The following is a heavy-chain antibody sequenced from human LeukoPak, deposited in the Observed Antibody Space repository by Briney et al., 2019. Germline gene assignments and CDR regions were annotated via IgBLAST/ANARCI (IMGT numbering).Heavy chain of an antibody. Sequence: GGSLRLSCAASGFTFSSYAMSWVRQAPGKGLEWVSAISGSGGSTYYADSVKGRFTISRDNAKNSLYLQMNSLRAEDTAVYYCARDRSVMGIFDYWGQGTLVTVSS. CDR2: ISGSGGST. J-gene: IGHJ4*02. CDR3: ARDRSVMGIFDY. V-gene: IGHV3-23*01. D-gene: IGHD3-16*01. CDR1: GFTFSSYA.